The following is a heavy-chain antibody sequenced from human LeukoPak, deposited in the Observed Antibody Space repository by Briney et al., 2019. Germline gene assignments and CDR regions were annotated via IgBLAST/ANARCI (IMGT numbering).Heavy chain of an antibody. CDR1: GFTFSSYA. Sequence: PGGSLRLSCAASGFTFSSYAMSWVRQAPGKGLEWVANIKKDGGDKYYVDSVKGRFTISRDNAKNSLSLQMNSLRAEDTAVYYCARGSDILTGYLFRFDYWGQGTLVTVPS. CDR3: ARGSDILTGYLFRFDY. D-gene: IGHD3-9*01. J-gene: IGHJ4*02. CDR2: IKKDGGDK. V-gene: IGHV3-7*04.